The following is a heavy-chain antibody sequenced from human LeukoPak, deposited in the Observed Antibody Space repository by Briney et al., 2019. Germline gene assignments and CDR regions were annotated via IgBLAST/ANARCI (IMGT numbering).Heavy chain of an antibody. CDR3: TTRGRGYDEPLDN. D-gene: IGHD5-12*01. Sequence: GGSLRLSCVASGVTFSNYMLNWVRQAPGKGLEWVSSISSSSNYIYYSDSVKGRFTISRHNARKSVYLQMDSLRAEDTAIYYCTTRGRGYDEPLDNWGRGALVTVSS. V-gene: IGHV3-21*01. CDR2: ISSSSNYI. CDR1: GVTFSNYM. J-gene: IGHJ4*02.